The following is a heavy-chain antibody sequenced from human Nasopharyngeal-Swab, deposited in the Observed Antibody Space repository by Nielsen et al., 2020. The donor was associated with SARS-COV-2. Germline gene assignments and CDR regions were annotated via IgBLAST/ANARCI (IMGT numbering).Heavy chain of an antibody. V-gene: IGHV4-34*01. CDR3: ARRETIVGSFDY. CDR2: INHSGNT. J-gene: IGHJ4*02. D-gene: IGHD1-26*01. CDR1: GGSFSGYY. Sequence: SETLSLTCAVYGGSFSGYYWSWIRQPPGKGLEWIGEINHSGNTKYNPSLKGRVTISVDTSKNQFSLKLNSVTAADTAVYYCARRETIVGSFDYWGQGTLVTVSS.